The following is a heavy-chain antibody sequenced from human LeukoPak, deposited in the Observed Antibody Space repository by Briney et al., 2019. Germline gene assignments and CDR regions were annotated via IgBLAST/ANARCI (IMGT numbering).Heavy chain of an antibody. CDR2: ISGSGGST. CDR1: GFTFSSYA. D-gene: IGHD3-10*01. Sequence: GGSLRLSCAASGFTFSSYAMSWVRQAPGKGLEWVPAISGSGGSTYYADSVKGRFTISRDNSKNTLYLQMNSLRAEDTAVYYCAKIRAQYYYGSGRVFDYWGQGTLVTVSS. V-gene: IGHV3-23*01. J-gene: IGHJ4*02. CDR3: AKIRAQYYYGSGRVFDY.